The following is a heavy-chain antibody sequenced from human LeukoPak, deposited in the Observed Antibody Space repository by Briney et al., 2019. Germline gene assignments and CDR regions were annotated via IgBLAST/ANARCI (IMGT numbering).Heavy chain of an antibody. V-gene: IGHV4-39*02. CDR2: IYYSGST. CDR1: GGSISSGGHH. J-gene: IGHJ4*02. CDR3: ARLVCGGGSCPAEFDY. D-gene: IGHD2-15*01. Sequence: SETLSLTCIVSGGSISSGGHHWGWIRQPPGQGLEWIGSIYYSGSTYYNPSLNSRVTMFIDMSKNHFSLKMSSVTATDTAVYYCARLVCGGGSCPAEFDYWGQGTLVTVSS.